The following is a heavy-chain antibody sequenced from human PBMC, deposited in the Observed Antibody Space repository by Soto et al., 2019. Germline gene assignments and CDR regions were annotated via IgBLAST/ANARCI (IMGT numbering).Heavy chain of an antibody. CDR3: ARVSGAGGRKGYYYYYYGMDV. Sequence: QVQLQESGPGLAKPSQTLSLTCTVSGGSISSGDYYWSWIRQPPGKGLEWIGYIYYSGSTYYNPSLKSRVTISVDTSKNQFSLKLSSVTAADTAVYYCARVSGAGGRKGYYYYYYGMDVWGQGTTVTVSS. CDR1: GGSISSGDYY. V-gene: IGHV4-30-4*01. J-gene: IGHJ6*02. CDR2: IYYSGST. D-gene: IGHD1-26*01.